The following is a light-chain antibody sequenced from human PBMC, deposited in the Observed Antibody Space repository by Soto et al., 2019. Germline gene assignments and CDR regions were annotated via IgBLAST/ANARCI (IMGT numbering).Light chain of an antibody. CDR1: QSVNSNF. J-gene: IGKJ1*01. Sequence: EIVLTQYTGTLSLSPGERATLSCRASQSVNSNFLTWYQQKPGQAPRLLIYGASSRATGIPDRFSGSGSGTDFTLTISRPEPEDFAVYYCQHYGSSPSTFGQGTKVDI. CDR3: QHYGSSPST. V-gene: IGKV3-20*01. CDR2: GAS.